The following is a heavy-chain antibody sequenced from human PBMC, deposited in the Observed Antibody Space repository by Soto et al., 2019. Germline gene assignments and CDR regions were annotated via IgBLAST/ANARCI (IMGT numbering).Heavy chain of an antibody. V-gene: IGHV5-51*01. CDR2: IYPGDSDT. Sequence: GESLKISCKGSGYIFSNYLIGWVRQMPGKGLEWMGIIYPGDSDTRYSPSFQGQVTISAEKSVNTAYLQWSSLKASDTAMYYCARHVDYYYGMDVWGQGTTVTVSS. J-gene: IGHJ6*02. CDR3: ARHVDYYYGMDV. CDR1: GYIFSNYL.